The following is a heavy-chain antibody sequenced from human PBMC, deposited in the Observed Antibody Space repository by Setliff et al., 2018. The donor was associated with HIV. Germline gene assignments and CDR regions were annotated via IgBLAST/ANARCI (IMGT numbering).Heavy chain of an antibody. D-gene: IGHD3-3*01. J-gene: IGHJ6*03. CDR2: VYYSGST. Sequence: SETLSLTCTVSGGSISSSHYYWGWIRQPPGKGLEWIGTVYYSGSTYYNPSLKSRVTISVDTAKKQFSLRLRSVTATDTAVYYCARGVVDYDFWSGSGDYYYMDVWGKGTTVTVSS. V-gene: IGHV4-39*02. CDR1: GGSISSSHYY. CDR3: ARGVVDYDFWSGSGDYYYMDV.